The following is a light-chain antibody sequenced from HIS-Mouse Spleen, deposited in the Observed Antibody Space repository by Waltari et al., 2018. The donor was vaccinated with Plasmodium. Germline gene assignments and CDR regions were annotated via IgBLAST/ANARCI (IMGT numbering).Light chain of an antibody. CDR2: EDS. CDR1: ALPKTY. J-gene: IGLJ2*01. CDR3: YSTDSSGNHSVV. V-gene: IGLV3-10*01. Sequence: SYELTQPPSVSVSPGQTARITCSGDALPKTYAYWYQQKSGQAPVLVIYEDSKRPSGIPERFSGSSSGTMATLTISGAQVEDEADYYCYSTDSSGNHSVVFGGGTKLTVL.